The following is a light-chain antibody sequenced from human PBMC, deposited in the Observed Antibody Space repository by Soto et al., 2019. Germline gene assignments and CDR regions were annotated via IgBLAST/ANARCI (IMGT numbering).Light chain of an antibody. J-gene: IGKJ1*01. Sequence: EIVLTQSPGTLSLSPGERATLSCRASQSVSSSYLAWYQQKPGQAPRLLIYGASSRATGIPDRFSGSGSGTDFTLTISRLEPEDIAAYYCQQYGSSPGTFGQGTKVEIK. CDR3: QQYGSSPGT. CDR2: GAS. CDR1: QSVSSSY. V-gene: IGKV3-20*01.